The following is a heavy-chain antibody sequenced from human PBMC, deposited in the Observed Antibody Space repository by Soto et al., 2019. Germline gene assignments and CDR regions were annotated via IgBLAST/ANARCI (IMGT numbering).Heavy chain of an antibody. J-gene: IGHJ3*02. CDR3: ARDVPGWSGYPDDAFDI. CDR2: ISSSSSTI. Sequence: EVQLVESGGGLVQPGGSLRLSCAASGFTFSSYSMNWVRQAPGKGLEWVSYISSSSSTIYYADSVKGRFTISRDNAKNSLYLQMNSLRDEDTAVYYCARDVPGWSGYPDDAFDIWGQGTMVTVSS. D-gene: IGHD3-3*01. CDR1: GFTFSSYS. V-gene: IGHV3-48*02.